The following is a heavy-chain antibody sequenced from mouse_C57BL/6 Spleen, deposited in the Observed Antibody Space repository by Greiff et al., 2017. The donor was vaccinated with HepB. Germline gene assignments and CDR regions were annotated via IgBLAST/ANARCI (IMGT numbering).Heavy chain of an antibody. J-gene: IGHJ4*01. CDR3: ARNDGYYEGDAMDY. Sequence: VQLQQSGPELVKPGASVKISCKASGYTFTDYYMNWVKQSHGKSLEWIGDINPNNGGTSYNQKFKGKATLTVDKSSSTAYMELRSLTSEDSAVYYCARNDGYYEGDAMDYWGQGTSVTVSS. V-gene: IGHV1-26*01. D-gene: IGHD2-3*01. CDR2: INPNNGGT. CDR1: GYTFTDYY.